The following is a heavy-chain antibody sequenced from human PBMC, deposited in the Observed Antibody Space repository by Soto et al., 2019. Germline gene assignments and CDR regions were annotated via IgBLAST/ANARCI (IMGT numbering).Heavy chain of an antibody. CDR2: IYYSGSI. Sequence: LSLTCTVSGGSISSGGYYWSWIRQHPGKGLEWIGYIYYSGSIYYNPSLKSRVTISVDTSKNQFSLKLSSVTAADTAVYYCARSIYDYIWGRINAFDIWGQGTMVTVSS. V-gene: IGHV4-31*03. D-gene: IGHD3-16*01. CDR1: GGSISSGGYY. J-gene: IGHJ3*02. CDR3: ARSIYDYIWGRINAFDI.